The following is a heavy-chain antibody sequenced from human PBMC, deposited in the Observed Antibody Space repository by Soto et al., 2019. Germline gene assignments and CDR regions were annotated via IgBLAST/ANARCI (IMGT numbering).Heavy chain of an antibody. J-gene: IGHJ6*02. CDR1: GGSFSGYY. Sequence: SETLSLTCAVYGGSFSGYYWSWIRQPPGKGLEWIGEINHSGSTNYNPSLKSRVTISVDTSKNQFSLKLSSVTAADTAVYYCARGRRYRIAVAGTGRYYYGMDVWGQGTTVTVSS. CDR2: INHSGST. D-gene: IGHD6-19*01. CDR3: ARGRRYRIAVAGTGRYYYGMDV. V-gene: IGHV4-34*01.